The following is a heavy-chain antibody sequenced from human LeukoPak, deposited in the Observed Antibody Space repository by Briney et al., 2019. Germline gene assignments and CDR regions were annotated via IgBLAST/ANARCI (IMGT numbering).Heavy chain of an antibody. V-gene: IGHV1-2*02. CDR3: ARDGGFDY. Sequence: ASVKVSCKASGYTFTDSYIHWVRQAPGEGLEWMGWVNTGSGDTNYAQKFQGRVTMTRDTSISTTYMELSRLTSDDTAVYYCARDGGFDYWGQGTLVTVSS. CDR1: GYTFTDSY. J-gene: IGHJ4*02. D-gene: IGHD3-16*01. CDR2: VNTGSGDT.